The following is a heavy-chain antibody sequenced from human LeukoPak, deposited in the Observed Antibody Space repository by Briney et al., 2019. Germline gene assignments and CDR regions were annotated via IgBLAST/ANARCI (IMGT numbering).Heavy chain of an antibody. CDR1: GGSFSGYY. Sequence: SETLSLTCAVYGGSFSGYYWSWIRQPPGKGLEWIGEINHSGSTNYNPSLKSRVTISVDTSKNQFSLKLSSVTAADTAVYYCARGRNRRCSGGSCYSVAYFQHWGQGTLVTVSS. CDR3: ARGRNRRCSGGSCYSVAYFQH. V-gene: IGHV4-34*01. J-gene: IGHJ1*01. D-gene: IGHD2-15*01. CDR2: INHSGST.